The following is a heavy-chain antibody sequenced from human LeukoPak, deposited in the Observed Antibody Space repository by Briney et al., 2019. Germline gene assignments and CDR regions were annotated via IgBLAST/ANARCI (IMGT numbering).Heavy chain of an antibody. CDR3: ARDRVDYLGAFDI. V-gene: IGHV3-66*01. CDR1: GFTVSSNY. Sequence: GGSLRLSCAASGFTVSSNYMSWVRQAPGKGLEWVSVIYSGGSTYYADSVKGRFTISRDNSKNTLYLQMNSLRAEDTAVYYCARDRVDYLGAFDIWGQGTMVTVSS. D-gene: IGHD4-11*01. J-gene: IGHJ3*02. CDR2: IYSGGST.